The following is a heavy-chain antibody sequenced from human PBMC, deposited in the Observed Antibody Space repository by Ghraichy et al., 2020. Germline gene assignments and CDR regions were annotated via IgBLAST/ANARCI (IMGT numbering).Heavy chain of an antibody. Sequence: GGSLRLSCAASGFTFNTYNMNWVRQVPGKGLEWVSYISSSSTIYYADSVKGRFTISRDNARNSLYLQMNSLRDEDTAVYYCARPHCIGGICYYYFDYWGQGTLVTVSS. J-gene: IGHJ4*02. D-gene: IGHD2-8*02. CDR2: ISSSSTI. V-gene: IGHV3-48*02. CDR1: GFTFNTYN. CDR3: ARPHCIGGICYYYFDY.